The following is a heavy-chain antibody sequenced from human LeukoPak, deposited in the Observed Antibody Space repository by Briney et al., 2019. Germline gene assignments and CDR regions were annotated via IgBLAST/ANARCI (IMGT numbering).Heavy chain of an antibody. J-gene: IGHJ3*02. CDR2: ISGSGGST. CDR3: AKDRKGYCSSTSCYDAFDI. V-gene: IGHV3-23*01. Sequence: PGGSLRLSCAASGFTFSSYAMSWVRQAPGKGLEWVSAISGSGGSTYYADSVKGRFTISRDNSKNTLYLQMNSLRAEDTAVYYCAKDRKGYCSSTSCYDAFDIWGQGTMVTVSS. D-gene: IGHD2-2*01. CDR1: GFTFSSYA.